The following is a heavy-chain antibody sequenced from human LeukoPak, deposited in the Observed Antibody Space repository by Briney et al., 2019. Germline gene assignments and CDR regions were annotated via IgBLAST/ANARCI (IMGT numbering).Heavy chain of an antibody. V-gene: IGHV3-21*01. CDR3: ARGTPTTRDFDY. CDR1: GFDFKNTY. J-gene: IGHJ4*02. Sequence: GGSLRLSCAASGFDFKNTYMTWVRQAPGKGLEWVSFVSSSSNYIYYTDSVKGRFTISRDNAKNSLFLQMNSLRAEDTAVYYCARGTPTTRDFDYWGQGTLVTVSS. D-gene: IGHD4-11*01. CDR2: VSSSSNYI.